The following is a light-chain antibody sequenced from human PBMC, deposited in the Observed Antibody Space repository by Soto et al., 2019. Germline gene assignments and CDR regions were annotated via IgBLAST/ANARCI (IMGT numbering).Light chain of an antibody. CDR3: QQYGSSPRIT. CDR2: GAS. V-gene: IGKV3-20*01. CDR1: QSVSSSY. J-gene: IGKJ3*01. Sequence: EIVLTQSPGTLSLSPGERATLSCRASQSVSSSYLAWYQQKPGKAPRLLIYGASSRATGIPDRFSGSGSGKDFTLTISRVEPEDFAVYYCQQYGSSPRITFGPGTKVDIK.